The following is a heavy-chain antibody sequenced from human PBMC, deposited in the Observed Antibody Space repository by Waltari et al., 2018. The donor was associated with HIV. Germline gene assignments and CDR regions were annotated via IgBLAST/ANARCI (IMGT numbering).Heavy chain of an antibody. Sequence: QVQLVQSGAEVQKPGASVKVSCKASGYTFTDDYIHWVRRAPGQGLEGMGWINLKTGGTNYAQTFQGRVSMTRASSINTAFMELYRLRFDDTAIYYCARDGDVGSTDYWGQGTLVTVSS. CDR2: INLKTGGT. CDR3: ARDGDVGSTDY. J-gene: IGHJ4*02. D-gene: IGHD1-26*01. CDR1: GYTFTDDY. V-gene: IGHV1-2*02.